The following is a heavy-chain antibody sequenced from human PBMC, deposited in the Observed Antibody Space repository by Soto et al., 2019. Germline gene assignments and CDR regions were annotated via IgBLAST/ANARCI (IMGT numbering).Heavy chain of an antibody. CDR2: IYYSGST. CDR1: GGSISSGGYY. Sequence: QVQLQESGPGLVKPSQTLSLTCTVSGGSISSGGYYWSWIRQHPGKGLEWIGYIYYSGSTYYNPSLKSRVTISVDXXXNQXXXXXXXXXXXXXXXYYCARVSRSTVAYYWGQGXXVTVSX. V-gene: IGHV4-31*03. CDR3: CARVSRSTVAYY. J-gene: IGHJ4*02. D-gene: IGHD3-10*01.